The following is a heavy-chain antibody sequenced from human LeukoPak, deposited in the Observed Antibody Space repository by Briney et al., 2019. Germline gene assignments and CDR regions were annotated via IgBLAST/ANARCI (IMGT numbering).Heavy chain of an antibody. V-gene: IGHV3-21*05. CDR1: GFTFSSYA. J-gene: IGHJ4*02. CDR2: ISGSGADR. D-gene: IGHD2-15*01. CDR3: ARYARIPDH. Sequence: GGSLRLSCAASGFTFSSYAMSWVRQAPGRGLEFLSYISGSGADRIYVDSVKGRFTISRDNTKNSVYLQMDNLRVEDTAIYYCARYARIPDHWGQGTLVTVSS.